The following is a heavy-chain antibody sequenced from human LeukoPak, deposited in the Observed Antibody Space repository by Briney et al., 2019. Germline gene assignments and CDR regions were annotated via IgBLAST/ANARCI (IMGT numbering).Heavy chain of an antibody. CDR2: IHYSGSS. D-gene: IGHD2-15*01. V-gene: IGHV4-59*08. CDR3: VLAPNSNWFDF. J-gene: IGHJ4*02. Sequence: SETLSLTCSVSGDDVSSFYWNWIRQSPGRGLEWIGNIHYSGSSIYNPSLRSRITMSIDTPKRQFFLKLTSVTAADTAVYYCVLAPNSNWFDFWGQGTLVTVSS. CDR1: GDDVSSFY.